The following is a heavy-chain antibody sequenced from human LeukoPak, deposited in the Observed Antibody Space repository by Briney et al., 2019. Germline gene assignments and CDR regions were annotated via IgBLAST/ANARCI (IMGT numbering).Heavy chain of an antibody. Sequence: GGSLRLSCAASGFTFSSYAMSWVRQAPGKGLEWVSAISGSGGSAYYADSVKGRFTISRDNSKNTLYLQMNSLRAEDTAVYYCAKDLVVGATFKPYFDYWGQGTLVTVSS. V-gene: IGHV3-23*01. CDR2: ISGSGGSA. CDR1: GFTFSSYA. D-gene: IGHD1-26*01. CDR3: AKDLVVGATFKPYFDY. J-gene: IGHJ4*02.